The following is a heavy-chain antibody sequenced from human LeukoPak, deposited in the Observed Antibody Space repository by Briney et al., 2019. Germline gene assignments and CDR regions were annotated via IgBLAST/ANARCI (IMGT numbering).Heavy chain of an antibody. D-gene: IGHD3-22*01. CDR1: GFVFSDYW. Sequence: GGSLRLSCAASGFVFSDYWMSWVRQAPGKGLEWVANINKDGSVQHYVDAVKGQLTPSRDNAKNSLYLQMKSLRVEDTAVYYCVRSRGNGGDSQYNWVDLWGQGTLVAVSS. CDR2: INKDGSVQ. CDR3: VRSRGNGGDSQYNWVDL. J-gene: IGHJ5*02. V-gene: IGHV3-7*01.